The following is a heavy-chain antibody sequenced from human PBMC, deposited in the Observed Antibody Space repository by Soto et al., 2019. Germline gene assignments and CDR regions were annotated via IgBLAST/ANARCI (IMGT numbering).Heavy chain of an antibody. J-gene: IGHJ4*02. Sequence: ASVKVSCKASGYTFTGFYMHWVRQAPGQGLEWMGWINPNNGCTNYVQKFQDRVTMTRDTSITTAYMELSGLRSDDTAVYCCARDPGPYGDYSYWGQGTLVTVSS. D-gene: IGHD4-17*01. CDR3: ARDPGPYGDYSY. CDR2: INPNNGCT. CDR1: GYTFTGFY. V-gene: IGHV1-2*02.